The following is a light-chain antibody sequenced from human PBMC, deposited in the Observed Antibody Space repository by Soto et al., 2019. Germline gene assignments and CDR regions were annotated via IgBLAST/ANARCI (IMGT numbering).Light chain of an antibody. V-gene: IGLV2-14*01. CDR2: EVS. Sequence: QSVLIQPASVSGSPGQSITISCTGTSSDVSAYNYVSWFQHHPGKAPKLMIFEVSTRPSGISNRFSGSKSGNTASLTISGLQAEDEADYYCISYTTSGTRVFGTGTKLTVL. J-gene: IGLJ1*01. CDR1: SSDVSAYNY. CDR3: ISYTTSGTRV.